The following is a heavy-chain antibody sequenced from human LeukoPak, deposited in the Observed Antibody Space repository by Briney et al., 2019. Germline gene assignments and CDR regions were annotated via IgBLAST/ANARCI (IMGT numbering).Heavy chain of an antibody. Sequence: GGSLRLSCAASGFXFSGHWINWVRQPPGKGLEWVANIKADGSEKYYVDSVKGRFTISRDDAKRTVDLQMDNLRAEDTAIYYCAYRNNFEYWGQGALVTVFS. CDR1: GFXFSGHW. J-gene: IGHJ4*02. CDR3: AYRNNFEY. V-gene: IGHV3-7*05. CDR2: IKADGSEK. D-gene: IGHD1-26*01.